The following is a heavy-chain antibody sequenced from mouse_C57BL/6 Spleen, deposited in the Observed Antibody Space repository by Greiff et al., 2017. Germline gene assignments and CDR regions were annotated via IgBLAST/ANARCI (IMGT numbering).Heavy chain of an antibody. CDR3: ARGNDYDVWYFDV. V-gene: IGHV1-18*01. CDR2: INPNNGGT. J-gene: IGHJ1*03. D-gene: IGHD2-4*01. Sequence: EVKLQQSGPELVKPGASVKIPCKASGYTFTDYNMDWVKQSHGKSLEWIGDINPNNGGTIYNQKFKGKATLTVDKSSSTAYMELRSLTSEDTAVYYCARGNDYDVWYFDVWGTGTTVTVSS. CDR1: GYTFTDYN.